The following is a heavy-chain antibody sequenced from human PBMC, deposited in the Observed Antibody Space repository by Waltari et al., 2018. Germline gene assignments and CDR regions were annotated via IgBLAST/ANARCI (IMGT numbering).Heavy chain of an antibody. J-gene: IGHJ4*02. CDR2: FDPEEGET. Sequence: QVQLVQSGAEVKKPGASVKVSCKVSGYTLTELSMHWVRRAPGEGIEWMGGFDPEEGETLYAQKFQDRVTMTENTSTDTAYMELSSLRSEDTAVYYCATDPNGYVIHWGQGTLVTVSS. D-gene: IGHD5-12*01. CDR1: GYTLTELS. V-gene: IGHV1-24*01. CDR3: ATDPNGYVIH.